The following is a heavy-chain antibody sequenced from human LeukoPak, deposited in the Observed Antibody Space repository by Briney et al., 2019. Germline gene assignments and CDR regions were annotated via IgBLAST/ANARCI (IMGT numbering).Heavy chain of an antibody. CDR3: ARDRFTGGIDY. D-gene: IGHD2-8*02. J-gene: IGHJ4*02. CDR2: IYTSGST. CDR1: GGSISSYY. V-gene: IGHV4-4*07. Sequence: PSETLSLTCTVSGGSISSYYRSWIRRPAGKGLEWIGRIYTSGSTNYNPSLKSRVTMSVDTSKNQFSLKLSSVTAADTAVYYCARDRFTGGIDYWGQGTLVTVSS.